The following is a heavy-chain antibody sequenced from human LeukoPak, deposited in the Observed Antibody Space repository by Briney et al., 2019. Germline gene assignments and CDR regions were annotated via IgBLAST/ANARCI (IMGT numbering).Heavy chain of an antibody. V-gene: IGHV4-59*01. CDR3: ARGKYYFDY. Sequence: PSETLSLTCTVSVDSISGYYWSWIRQPPGKGLEWIGYMYYSGNTNYNPSLKSRLTTSLDTSKNQFSPKLSSVTAADTAVYYCARGKYYFDYWGQGTLVTVSS. CDR2: MYYSGNT. CDR1: VDSISGYY. J-gene: IGHJ4*02.